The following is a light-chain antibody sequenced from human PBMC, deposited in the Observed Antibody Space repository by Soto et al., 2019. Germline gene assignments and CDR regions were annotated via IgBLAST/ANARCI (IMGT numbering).Light chain of an antibody. CDR3: SSYTRRSLYV. V-gene: IGLV2-14*01. J-gene: IGLJ1*01. CDR1: NNDVGGYEY. CDR2: DVS. Sequence: QSALTQPASVSGSPGQSITMSCTGTNNDVGGYEYVSWYQQHAGRAPKLIIYDVSNRPSGISGRFSGSKFGNTASLTISGLQAEDEADYYCSSYTRRSLYVFGTGTKVTVL.